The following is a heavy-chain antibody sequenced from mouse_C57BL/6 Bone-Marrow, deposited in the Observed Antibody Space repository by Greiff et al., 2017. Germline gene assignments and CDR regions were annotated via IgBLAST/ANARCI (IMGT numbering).Heavy chain of an antibody. J-gene: IGHJ4*01. CDR1: GYTFTSYW. Sequence: VKLQQPGAELVMPGASVKLSCKASGYTFTSYWMQWVKQRPGQGLEWIGEIDPSDSYTYYNQKFKGKATLTVDTSSSTAYMELRSLTSEDSPVYYCARPPYYYGRTYAKDYWGQGTSVTVSA. CDR3: ARPPYYYGRTYAKDY. CDR2: IDPSDSYT. D-gene: IGHD1-1*01. V-gene: IGHV1-50*01.